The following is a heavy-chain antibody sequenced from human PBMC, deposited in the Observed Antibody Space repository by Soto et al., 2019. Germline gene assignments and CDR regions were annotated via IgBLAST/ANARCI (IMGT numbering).Heavy chain of an antibody. V-gene: IGHV3-9*01. J-gene: IGHJ4*02. D-gene: IGHD4-17*01. CDR3: AKDMKWGGMTTIHYFDS. CDR1: GFTFSSYG. CDR2: ISWNSETI. Sequence: SLRLSCAASGFTFSSYGMHWVRQAPGRGLECVSGISWNSETIDYADSVKGRFTISRDNAKSSLFLQMNSLRPDDTSFFYCAKDMKWGGMTTIHYFDSWGQGTLVTVSS.